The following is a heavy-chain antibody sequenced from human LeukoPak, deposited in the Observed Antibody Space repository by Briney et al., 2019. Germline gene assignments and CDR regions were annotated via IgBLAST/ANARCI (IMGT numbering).Heavy chain of an antibody. D-gene: IGHD3-10*01. V-gene: IGHV4-39*07. CDR1: GGSINNRSHY. CDR3: ARDQSRGFGELLYYNY. CDR2: MHIGGTT. J-gene: IGHJ4*02. Sequence: SETLSLTCTVSGGSINNRSHYWGWIRQPPGKGLEWIGSMHIGGTTYQNPSLKSRLTISVDTSKNQFSLKVTSVTAADTAVYYCARDQSRGFGELLYYNYWSQGTLVTVSS.